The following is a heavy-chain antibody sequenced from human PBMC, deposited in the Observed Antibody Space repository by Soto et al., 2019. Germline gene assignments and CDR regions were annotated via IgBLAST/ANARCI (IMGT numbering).Heavy chain of an antibody. V-gene: IGHV4-61*01. Sequence: PSETLSLTCTVSVGSVSSGSYYWIWIRHPPGKGLEWIGYIYYSGSTNYNPSLKSRVTISVDRSKNQFSLKLNSVTAADTAVYYCARHVDSTRAYYFDYWGQGTLVTVSS. CDR3: ARHVDSTRAYYFDY. J-gene: IGHJ4*02. CDR2: IYYSGST. D-gene: IGHD5-18*01. CDR1: VGSVSSGSYY.